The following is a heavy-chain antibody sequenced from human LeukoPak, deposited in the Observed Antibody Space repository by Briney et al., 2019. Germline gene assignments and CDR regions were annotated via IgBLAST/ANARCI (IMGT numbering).Heavy chain of an antibody. Sequence: GLSLRLSCAASGFTFSSYAMSWVRHAPGEGLEWVSAISVSGGTTYYADSVKGRFTISRDNSKNTLYLQMNSLRGEDTAVYYCAKLTRGYCSSTACPNWFDPWGQGTLVTVSS. D-gene: IGHD2-2*01. CDR3: AKLTRGYCSSTACPNWFDP. J-gene: IGHJ5*02. V-gene: IGHV3-23*01. CDR1: GFTFSSYA. CDR2: ISVSGGTT.